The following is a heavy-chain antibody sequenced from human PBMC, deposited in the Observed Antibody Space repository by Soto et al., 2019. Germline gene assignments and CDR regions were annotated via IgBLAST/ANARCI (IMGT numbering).Heavy chain of an antibody. Sequence: ASVKVSCKASGGTFSSYTISWVRQAPGQGLEWMGRIIPILGIANYAQKFQGRVTFTADKSTSTAYMELSSLRSEDTAVYYCARDENCSGGSCHPKGDWFDPWGQGTLVTVSS. V-gene: IGHV1-69*04. CDR3: ARDENCSGGSCHPKGDWFDP. D-gene: IGHD2-15*01. J-gene: IGHJ5*02. CDR1: GGTFSSYT. CDR2: IIPILGIA.